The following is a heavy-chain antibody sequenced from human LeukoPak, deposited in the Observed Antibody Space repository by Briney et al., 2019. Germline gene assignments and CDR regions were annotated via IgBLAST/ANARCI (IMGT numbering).Heavy chain of an antibody. V-gene: IGHV3-23*01. CDR1: GFTFSSHA. Sequence: PGGSLRLSCAASGFTFSSHAMSWVRQAPGKGLEWVSTISGSGDSTNYADSVKGRFTISRGNSKNTLYLQMSSLRADDTAMYYCAKLIVGARSLFDFRGQGILVTVSS. J-gene: IGHJ4*02. CDR3: AKLIVGARSLFDF. CDR2: ISGSGDST. D-gene: IGHD1-26*01.